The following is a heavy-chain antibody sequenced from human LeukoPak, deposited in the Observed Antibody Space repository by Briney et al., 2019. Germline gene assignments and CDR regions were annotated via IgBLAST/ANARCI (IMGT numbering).Heavy chain of an antibody. J-gene: IGHJ6*02. CDR2: ITSSGNTI. Sequence: GGSLRLSCAASGFTFSSYEMNWVRQAPGKGLEWVSYITSSGNTIYYADSVKGRFTISRDNAKKSLQLQMDSLRAEDTALYYCAKDNEGAGTYYPRYGMDLWGQGTTVIVYS. CDR3: AKDNEGAGTYYPRYGMDL. CDR1: GFTFSSYE. V-gene: IGHV3-48*03. D-gene: IGHD3-10*01.